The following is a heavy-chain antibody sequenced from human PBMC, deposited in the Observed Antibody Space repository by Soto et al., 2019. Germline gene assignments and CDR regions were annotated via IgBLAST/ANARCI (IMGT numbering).Heavy chain of an antibody. D-gene: IGHD4-17*01. V-gene: IGHV3-43*01. Sequence: EVQLVESGGVVVQPGGSLRLSCAASGFTFDDYTMHWVRQAPGKGLEWVSLISWDGGSTYYADSVKGRFTISRDNSKNSLYLQINSLRTEDTALYYCAKYSTVTTGYFDYWGQGTLVTVSS. CDR1: GFTFDDYT. CDR2: ISWDGGST. CDR3: AKYSTVTTGYFDY. J-gene: IGHJ4*02.